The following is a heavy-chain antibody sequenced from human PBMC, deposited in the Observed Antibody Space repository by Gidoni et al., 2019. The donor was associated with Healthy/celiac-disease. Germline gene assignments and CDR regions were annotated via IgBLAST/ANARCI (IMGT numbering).Heavy chain of an antibody. CDR1: GFTFSSYA. V-gene: IGHV3-23*01. CDR2: ISDSGGST. CDR3: AKYDSSGYYIY. D-gene: IGHD3-22*01. J-gene: IGHJ4*02. Sequence: EVQLLESGGGVVQPGGSLRLSCAASGFTFSSYAMSWVRQAPGKGLEWVSAISDSGGSTYYADSVKGRFTISRDNSKNTLYLQMNSLRAEDTAVYYCAKYDSSGYYIYWGQGTLVTVSS.